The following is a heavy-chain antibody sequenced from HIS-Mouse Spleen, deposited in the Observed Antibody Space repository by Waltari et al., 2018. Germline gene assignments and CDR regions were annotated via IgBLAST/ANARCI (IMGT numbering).Heavy chain of an antibody. CDR3: ARDLELDAFDI. V-gene: IGHV3-74*01. J-gene: IGHJ3*02. Sequence: EVQLVESGGGLVQPGGSLRLSCAASGFTLRSYWMHWVRQAPGKGLVWVSRINSDGSSTSYADSVKGRFTISRDNAKNTLYLQMNSLRAEDTAVYYCARDLELDAFDIWGQGTMVTVSS. CDR2: INSDGSST. CDR1: GFTLRSYW. D-gene: IGHD1-1*01.